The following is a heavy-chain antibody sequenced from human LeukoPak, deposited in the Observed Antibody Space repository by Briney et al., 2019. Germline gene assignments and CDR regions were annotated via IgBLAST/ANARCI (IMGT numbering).Heavy chain of an antibody. CDR1: GFTFSDYY. CDR3: ARVRYYDSSGYYYDSAWGDY. V-gene: IGHV3-11*01. Sequence: GGSLRLSCAASGFTFSDYYMSWIRQAPGKGLEWVSYISSSGSTIHYADSVKGRFTISRDNAKNSLYLQMNSLRAEDTAVYYCARVRYYDSSGYYYDSAWGDYWGQGTLVTVSS. CDR2: ISSSGSTI. D-gene: IGHD3-22*01. J-gene: IGHJ4*02.